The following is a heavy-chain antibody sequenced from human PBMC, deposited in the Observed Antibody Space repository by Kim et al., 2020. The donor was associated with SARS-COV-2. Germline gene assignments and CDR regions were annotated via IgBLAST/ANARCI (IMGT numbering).Heavy chain of an antibody. V-gene: IGHV3-7*01. Sequence: GGSLRLSCAASGFTFSSYWMSWVRQAPGKGLEWVANIKQDGSEKYYVDSVKGRFTISRDNAKNSLYLQMNSLRAEDTAVYYCASSIQWEPHALGWFDPWGQGTLVTVSS. D-gene: IGHD1-26*01. CDR2: IKQDGSEK. CDR3: ASSIQWEPHALGWFDP. CDR1: GFTFSSYW. J-gene: IGHJ5*02.